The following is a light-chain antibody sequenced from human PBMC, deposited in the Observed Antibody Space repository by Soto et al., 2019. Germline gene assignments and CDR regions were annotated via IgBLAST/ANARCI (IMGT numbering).Light chain of an antibody. V-gene: IGKV3-15*01. J-gene: IGKJ2*01. CDR2: GAS. CDR3: QQYNNWTYT. Sequence: EIVMTQSPATLSVSPGERATLSCRARQSVSSNLAWYQQKPGQAPRLLIYGASTRATGIPARFSGSGSGTEITLTISSLQSEDFAVYYCQQYNNWTYTFGQGTKLEIK. CDR1: QSVSSN.